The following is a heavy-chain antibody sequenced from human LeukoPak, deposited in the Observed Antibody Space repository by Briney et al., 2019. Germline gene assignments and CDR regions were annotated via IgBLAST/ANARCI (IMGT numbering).Heavy chain of an antibody. CDR3: ARKRGSGSYAFDI. CDR2: IIPIFGTA. Sequence: GSSVKVSCKASGGTFSSYAASWVRQAPGQGLEWRGGIIPIFGTANYAQKFQGRVTITADKSTSTAYMELSSLRSEDTAVYYCARKRGSGSYAFDIWGQGTMVTVSS. CDR1: GGTFSSYA. V-gene: IGHV1-69*06. J-gene: IGHJ3*02. D-gene: IGHD3-10*01.